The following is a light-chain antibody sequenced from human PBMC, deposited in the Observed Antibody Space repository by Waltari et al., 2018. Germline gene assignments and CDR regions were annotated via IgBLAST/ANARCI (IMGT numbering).Light chain of an antibody. V-gene: IGKV4-1*01. Sequence: DIVMTQSPDSLAVSLGERATINCRSSQSVLYSSNNKNYLAWYQQQPGQPPKLLIYWASTRGSGVPDRFSGSGSATDFTLTISSLQAEDVAVYYCHQCYSTPYTFGQGTKLEIK. CDR2: WAS. CDR3: HQCYSTPYT. J-gene: IGKJ2*01. CDR1: QSVLYSSNNKNY.